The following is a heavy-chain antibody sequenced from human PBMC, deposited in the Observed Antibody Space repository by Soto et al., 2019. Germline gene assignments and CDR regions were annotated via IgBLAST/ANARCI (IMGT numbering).Heavy chain of an antibody. CDR1: GYGFTTHG. D-gene: IGHD1-1*01. CDR2: ISAHNGNT. Sequence: QVHLVQSGAEVKKPGASVKVSCKGSGYGFTTHGITWVRQAPGQGLEWMAWISAHNGNTNYVQKLQGRVTVTRDTSTSTAYMELRSLRSDDTAVYYCARGRYGDYWGQGALVTVSS. J-gene: IGHJ4*02. V-gene: IGHV1-18*01. CDR3: ARGRYGDY.